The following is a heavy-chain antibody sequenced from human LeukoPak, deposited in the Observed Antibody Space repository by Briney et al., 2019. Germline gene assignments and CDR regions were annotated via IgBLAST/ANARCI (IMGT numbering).Heavy chain of an antibody. CDR3: ARDPRYYDSSGYYSPHYFDY. CDR2: ISGSGGST. Sequence: GGSLRLSCVASGFTFSSYGMSWVRQVPGKGLEWVSAISGSGGSTDHADSVKGRFTISRDNSKNTLYLQMNSLRAEDTAVYYCARDPRYYDSSGYYSPHYFDYWGQGTLVTVSS. J-gene: IGHJ4*02. D-gene: IGHD3-22*01. V-gene: IGHV3-23*01. CDR1: GFTFSSYG.